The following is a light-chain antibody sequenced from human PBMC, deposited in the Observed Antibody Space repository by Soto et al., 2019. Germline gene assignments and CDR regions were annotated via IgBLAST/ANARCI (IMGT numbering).Light chain of an antibody. CDR1: SSDVGSYNR. Sequence: QSALTQPPSVSGSPGQSVTISCTGTSSDVGSYNRVSWYQQPPGTAPKLMIYEVSNRPSGVPDRFSGSKSGNTASLTISGLQAEDEADYYGSSYTSSSTYYVFGTGTKLTVL. V-gene: IGLV2-18*02. CDR2: EVS. CDR3: SSYTSSSTYYV. J-gene: IGLJ1*01.